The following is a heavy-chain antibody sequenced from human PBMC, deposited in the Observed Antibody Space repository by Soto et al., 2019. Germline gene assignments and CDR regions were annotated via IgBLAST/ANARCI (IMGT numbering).Heavy chain of an antibody. CDR3: AKAGGAGDYYYGMDV. CDR1: GYTSTSYA. CDR2: INAGNGNT. J-gene: IGHJ6*02. D-gene: IGHD3-10*01. Sequence: ASVKVSCKASGYTSTSYAMHWVRQAPGQRLEWMGWINAGNGNTKYSQKFQGRVTITRDTSASTAYMELNSLRAEDTAVYYCAKAGGAGDYYYGMDVWGQGTTVTVSS. V-gene: IGHV1-3*01.